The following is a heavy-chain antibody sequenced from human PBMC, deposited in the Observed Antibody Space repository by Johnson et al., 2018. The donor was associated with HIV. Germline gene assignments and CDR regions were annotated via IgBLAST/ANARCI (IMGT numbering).Heavy chain of an antibody. CDR3: ATRDPTYRPGAFDI. CDR2: IKQDGSEK. CDR1: GFTLSSYW. D-gene: IGHD1-14*01. V-gene: IGHV3-7*05. J-gene: IGHJ3*02. Sequence: MQLVESGGGLVQPGGSLRVSCAASGFTLSSYWMSWVRQAPGKGLEWVANIKQDGSEKYYVDSVKGRFTISRDNAKNSLYLQMNSLRAEDTALYYCATRDPTYRPGAFDIWGQGTTVTVSS.